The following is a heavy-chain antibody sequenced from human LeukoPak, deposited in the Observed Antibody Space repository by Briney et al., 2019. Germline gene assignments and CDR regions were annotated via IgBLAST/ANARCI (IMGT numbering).Heavy chain of an antibody. CDR1: GFTFSDYY. CDR2: ISAAGDSI. J-gene: IGHJ6*03. V-gene: IGHV3-11*04. CDR3: AKDPTTYYYYYMDV. Sequence: GGSLRLSCAASGFTFSDYYMSWIRQAPGKGLEWVSYISAAGDSIYYADSLKGRFIVSRDNAKNSLSLQMNNLRAEDTAVYYCAKDPTTYYYYYMDVWGKGTTVTVSS. D-gene: IGHD1-1*01.